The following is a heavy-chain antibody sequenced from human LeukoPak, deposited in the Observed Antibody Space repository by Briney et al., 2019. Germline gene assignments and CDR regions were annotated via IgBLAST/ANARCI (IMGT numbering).Heavy chain of an antibody. CDR2: IWYDGSNK. V-gene: IGHV3-33*01. J-gene: IGHJ4*01. CDR3: ARDRGGVGATLYWGLDY. Sequence: PGRSLRLSCAASGFTFSSYGMHWVRQAPGKGLEWVAVIWYDGSNKYYADSVKGRFTISRDNSKNTLYLQMNSLRAEDTAVYYCARDRGGVGATLYWGLDYWGQGILVTVSS. D-gene: IGHD1-26*01. CDR1: GFTFSSYG.